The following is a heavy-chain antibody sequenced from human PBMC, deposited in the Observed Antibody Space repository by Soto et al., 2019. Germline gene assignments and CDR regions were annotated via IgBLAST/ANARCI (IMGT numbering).Heavy chain of an antibody. CDR3: ARGPPGDGMDV. V-gene: IGHV4-31*03. Sequence: QVQLQESGPGLVKPSQTLSLTCTVSGGSISSGVYYWSWIRQHPGKGLEWIGYIYYTGSTYYNPSLKSRVTISVDTSKNQFSLKLSSVTAADTAVFYCARGPPGDGMDVWGQGTTVTVSS. J-gene: IGHJ6*02. CDR2: IYYTGST. CDR1: GGSISSGVYY.